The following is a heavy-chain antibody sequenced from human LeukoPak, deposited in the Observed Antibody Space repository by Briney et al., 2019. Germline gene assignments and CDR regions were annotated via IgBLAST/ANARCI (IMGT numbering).Heavy chain of an antibody. J-gene: IGHJ4*02. CDR1: GFTFSTYK. CDR3: AREPAFGDLDY. Sequence: GGSLRLSCAASGFTFSTYKMHWIRPGPGKGLEYVSVISSDGDSADYVNSVKGRFTISRDNSKNTLYLQMGSLRSEDTAVYYCAREPAFGDLDYWGQGALVTVSS. CDR2: ISSDGDSA. D-gene: IGHD4-17*01. V-gene: IGHV3-64*01.